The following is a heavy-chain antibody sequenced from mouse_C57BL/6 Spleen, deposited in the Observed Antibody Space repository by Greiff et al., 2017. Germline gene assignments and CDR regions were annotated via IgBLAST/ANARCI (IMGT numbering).Heavy chain of an antibody. CDR1: GYTFTSYW. CDR2: IHPNSGST. Sequence: QVQLQQPGAELVKPGASVKLSCKASGYTFTSYWMHWVKQRPGQGLEWIGMIHPNSGSTNYNEKFKSKATLTVDKSSSTAYMQLSCLTSEDSAVYVCARGESNYCAMNYGGQGTSVTVSS. D-gene: IGHD2-5*01. V-gene: IGHV1-64*01. CDR3: ARGESNYCAMNY. J-gene: IGHJ4*01.